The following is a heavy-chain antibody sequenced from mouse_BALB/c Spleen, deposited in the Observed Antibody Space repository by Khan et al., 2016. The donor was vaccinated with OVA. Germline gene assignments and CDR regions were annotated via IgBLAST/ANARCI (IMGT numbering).Heavy chain of an antibody. J-gene: IGHJ4*01. Sequence: EVELVESGGDLVKPGGSLKLSCAASGFTFSDYGMSWVRQTPDKRPAWVATISSGGSYTYYPDSVKGRFTISRDNAKNILYLKMSSLKSEDLAMYYCARPRDYDGYEDDALDYWGQGTSVTVSS. CDR2: ISSGGSYT. D-gene: IGHD2-2*01. V-gene: IGHV5-6*01. CDR3: ARPRDYDGYEDDALDY. CDR1: GFTFSDYG.